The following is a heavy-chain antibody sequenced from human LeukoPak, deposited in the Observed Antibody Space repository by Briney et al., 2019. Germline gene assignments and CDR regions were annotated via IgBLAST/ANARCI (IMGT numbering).Heavy chain of an antibody. CDR2: INPNSGGT. CDR3: ARGGYGGPRVAFDY. V-gene: IGHV1-2*02. D-gene: IGHD1-1*01. CDR1: EYTFTGYY. Sequence: ASVKVSCKASEYTFTGYYMHWVRQAPGQGLEWMGWINPNSGGTNYAQKFQGRVTMTRDTSISTAYMELSRLRSDDTAVYYCARGGYGGPRVAFDYWGQGTLVTVSS. J-gene: IGHJ4*02.